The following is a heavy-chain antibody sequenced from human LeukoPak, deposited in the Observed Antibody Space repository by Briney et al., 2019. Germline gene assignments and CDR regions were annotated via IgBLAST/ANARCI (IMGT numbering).Heavy chain of an antibody. D-gene: IGHD5-12*01. CDR1: GFAFSNAW. CDR3: TTGGYGGQFDY. CDR2: IKSKTDGGTT. J-gene: IGHJ4*02. V-gene: IGHV3-15*01. Sequence: GGSLRLSCAVSGFAFSNAWMSWDRQAPGKGLEWVGRIKSKTDGGTTDYAAPVKGRFTISRDDSKNTLYLQMNSLKTEDTAVYYCTTGGYGGQFDYWGQGTLVTVSS.